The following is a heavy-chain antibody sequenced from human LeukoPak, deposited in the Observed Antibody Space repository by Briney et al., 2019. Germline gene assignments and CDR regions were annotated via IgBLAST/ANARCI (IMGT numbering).Heavy chain of an antibody. V-gene: IGHV4-59*12. Sequence: SETLSLTCTVSGGSISSYYWSWIRQPPGKGLEWIGYIYHSGSTYYNPSLKSRVTISVDTSKNQFSLVLTSVTAADTAVYYCARLGGAYFKGGMDVWGQGTTVTVSS. CDR1: GGSISSYY. CDR2: IYHSGST. CDR3: ARLGGAYFKGGMDV. D-gene: IGHD2-21*01. J-gene: IGHJ6*02.